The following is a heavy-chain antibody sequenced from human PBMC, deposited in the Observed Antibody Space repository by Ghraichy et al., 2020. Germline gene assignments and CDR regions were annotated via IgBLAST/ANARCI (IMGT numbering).Heavy chain of an antibody. V-gene: IGHV3-23*01. D-gene: IGHD4-17*01. Sequence: GGSLRLSCEASGFTFRSYAMSWVRQTPGKGLEWVSAISGSGGSTNYADSVKGRFTISRDNSKNTLYLQMNSLRAEDTAVYYCAKNRPTGGDYGAFDYWGQGILVTVSS. CDR1: GFTFRSYA. CDR3: AKNRPTGGDYGAFDY. J-gene: IGHJ4*02. CDR2: ISGSGGST.